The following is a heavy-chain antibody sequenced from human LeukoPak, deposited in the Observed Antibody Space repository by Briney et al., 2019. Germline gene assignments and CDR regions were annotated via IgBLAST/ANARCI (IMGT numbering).Heavy chain of an antibody. J-gene: IGHJ2*01. CDR2: IYYTRST. V-gene: IGHV4-59*08. CDR1: GGSIVSYY. D-gene: IGHD6-25*01. CDR3: ARYLAAGYFDL. Sequence: PSETLSLTCTVSGGSIVSYYWSWIRQPPGKGLEWIGYIYYTRSTNYNPSLKSRVTISVDTSKNQFSLKLSSVTAADTAVYYCARYLAAGYFDLWGRRTLVTVSS.